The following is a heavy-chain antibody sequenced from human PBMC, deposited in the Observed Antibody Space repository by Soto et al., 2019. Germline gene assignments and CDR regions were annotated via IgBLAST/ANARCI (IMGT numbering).Heavy chain of an antibody. V-gene: IGHV3-66*01. Sequence: EVQLVESGGGLVQPGGSLRLSCAAPGFTVSSNYMSWVRQAPGKGLEWVSVIYSGGSTYYADSVKGRFTISRDNSKNTLYLQMNSLRAEDTAVYYCARGPTVAKTYFDYWGQGTLVTVSS. D-gene: IGHD4-4*01. CDR1: GFTVSSNY. CDR2: IYSGGST. CDR3: ARGPTVAKTYFDY. J-gene: IGHJ4*02.